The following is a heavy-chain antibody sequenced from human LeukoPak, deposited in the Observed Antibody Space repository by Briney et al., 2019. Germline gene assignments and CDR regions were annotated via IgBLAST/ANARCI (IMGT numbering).Heavy chain of an antibody. CDR3: ARSSGAFDY. Sequence: PSEPLSLPCTVSGDPINSSYGMWIRQPPGKGLEWIGYIYFSVITDYDPSLTSRVNMSLDTSKNQYTLKLNSVTASDSAVYFGARSSGAFDYWGQGALVTVSS. D-gene: IGHD3-10*01. CDR2: IYFSVIT. V-gene: IGHV4-59*01. CDR1: GDPINSSY. J-gene: IGHJ4*02.